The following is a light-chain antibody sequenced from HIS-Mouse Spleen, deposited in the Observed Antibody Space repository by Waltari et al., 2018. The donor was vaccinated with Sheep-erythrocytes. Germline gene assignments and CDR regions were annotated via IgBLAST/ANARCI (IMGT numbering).Light chain of an antibody. CDR1: QEISNY. J-gene: IGKJ4*01. Sequence: DIQMTQSSSSLPASSGDRVTITCHASQEISNYLNWYQQKPGKAPKLLIYDASNLETGVPSRFSGSGSGTDFTFTISSLQPEDIATYYCQQYDNHPLTFGGGTKVEIK. CDR3: QQYDNHPLT. V-gene: IGKV1-33*01. CDR2: DAS.